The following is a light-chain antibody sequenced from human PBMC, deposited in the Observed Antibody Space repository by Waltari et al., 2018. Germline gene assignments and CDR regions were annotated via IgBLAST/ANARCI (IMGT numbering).Light chain of an antibody. V-gene: IGKV2-30*01. CDR1: QTLVYGDGNFY. CDR2: KVS. CDR3: MQGTHWPYT. Sequence: DVVMTQSPLSLPVTLGQPASISCRSSQTLVYGDGNFYLNWFQQRPGQSLRRLIYKVSNRDSGVPDRFSGSGSGTDFTLDISRVEAEDVGVYYCMQGTHWPYTFGQGTKLEIK. J-gene: IGKJ2*01.